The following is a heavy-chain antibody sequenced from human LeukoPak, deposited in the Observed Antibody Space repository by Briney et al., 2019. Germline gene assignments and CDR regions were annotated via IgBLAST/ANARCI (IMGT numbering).Heavy chain of an antibody. CDR1: GYTFTSYA. D-gene: IGHD2-2*01. CDR3: ARVAIPAAIPYNRFDP. J-gene: IGHJ5*02. V-gene: IGHV7-4-1*02. Sequence: VASVKVSCKASGYTFTSYAMNWVRQAPGQGLEWMGWINTNTGNPTYAQGFTGRFVFSLDTSVCTAYLQISSLKAEDTAVYYCARVAIPAAIPYNRFDPWGQGTLVTVSS. CDR2: INTNTGNP.